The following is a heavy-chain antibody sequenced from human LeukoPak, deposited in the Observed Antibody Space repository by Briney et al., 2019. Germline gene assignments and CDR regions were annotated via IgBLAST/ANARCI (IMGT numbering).Heavy chain of an antibody. J-gene: IGHJ6*02. V-gene: IGHV4-39*01. Sequence: SQSLSLTCTVAGASFSSSSYYWGWIRQPPGKGLEWIGSIYYSGSTYYNPSLKSRVTISVDTSKNQFSLKLSSVTAADTAVYYCARQASSWYYYYGMDVWGQGTTVTVSS. CDR2: IYYSGST. CDR3: ARQASSWYYYYGMDV. CDR1: GASFSSSSYY. D-gene: IGHD6-13*01.